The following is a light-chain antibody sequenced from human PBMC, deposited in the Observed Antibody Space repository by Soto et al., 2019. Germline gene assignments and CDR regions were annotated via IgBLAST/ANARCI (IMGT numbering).Light chain of an antibody. Sequence: QSSGTLYKSPGERATLSCRASQSVSSSYLAWYQQKPGQAPRPLIYGASSRAIGIPDRFSGSGSGTDFTLTISRLEPEDFAMYYCQQYGSSPWTFGQGTKVDIK. CDR3: QQYGSSPWT. CDR1: QSVSSSY. V-gene: IGKV3-20*01. CDR2: GAS. J-gene: IGKJ1*01.